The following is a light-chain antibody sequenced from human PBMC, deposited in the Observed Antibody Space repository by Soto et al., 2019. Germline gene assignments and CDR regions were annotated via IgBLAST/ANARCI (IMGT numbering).Light chain of an antibody. CDR1: QSVSSY. CDR2: DTS. J-gene: IGKJ4*01. CDR3: QPYNNWPLT. Sequence: EIMLRQSPDTLSLSPGQRATLSCRASQSVSSYLAWYQHKPGQTPRLLIYDTSTRATGVPARFSGSRSGPEFTLTINSLQSEDFAIYYCQPYNNWPLTFGGGTKVDIK. V-gene: IGKV3-15*01.